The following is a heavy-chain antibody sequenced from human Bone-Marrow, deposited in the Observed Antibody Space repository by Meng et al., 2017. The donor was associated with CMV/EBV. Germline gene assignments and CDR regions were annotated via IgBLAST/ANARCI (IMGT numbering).Heavy chain of an antibody. V-gene: IGHV3-7*01. CDR3: ARVPRSRFGSLHFDY. CDR2: IKQDGSEK. D-gene: IGHD1-26*01. CDR1: GGSISSSSYY. Sequence: ETLSLTCTVSGGSISSSSYYWGWIRQPPGKGLEWVANIKQDGSEKYYVDSVKGRFTISRDNAKNSLYLQMNSLRAEDTAVYYCARVPRSRFGSLHFDYWGQGTLVTVSS. J-gene: IGHJ4*02.